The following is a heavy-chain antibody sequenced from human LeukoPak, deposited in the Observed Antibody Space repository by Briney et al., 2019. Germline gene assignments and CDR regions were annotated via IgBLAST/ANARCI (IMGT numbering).Heavy chain of an antibody. J-gene: IGHJ5*02. CDR3: ARDLSIVVVVAANHWFDP. V-gene: IGHV4-39*07. CDR2: IYHSGST. Sequence: PSETLSLTCIVFGGSIRNYNNYWGWVRQPPGKGLEWIGSIYHSGSTYYNPSLKSRVTISVDTSKNQFSLKLSSVTAADTAVYYCARDLSIVVVVAANHWFDPWGQGTLVTVSS. CDR1: GGSIRNYNNY. D-gene: IGHD2-15*01.